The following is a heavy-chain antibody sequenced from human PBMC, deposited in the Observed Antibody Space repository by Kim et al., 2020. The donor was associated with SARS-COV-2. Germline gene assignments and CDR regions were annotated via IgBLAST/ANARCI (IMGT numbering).Heavy chain of an antibody. CDR3: ARLEPPSGGWYDDY. CDR1: GGSFSGYY. CDR2: INHSGST. J-gene: IGHJ4*02. Sequence: SETLSLTCAVYGGSFSGYYWSWIRQPPGKGLEWIGEINHSGSTNYNPSLKSRVTISVDTSKNQFSLKLSSVTAADTAVYYCARLEPPSGGWYDDYWGQGTLVTVSS. D-gene: IGHD6-19*01. V-gene: IGHV4-34*01.